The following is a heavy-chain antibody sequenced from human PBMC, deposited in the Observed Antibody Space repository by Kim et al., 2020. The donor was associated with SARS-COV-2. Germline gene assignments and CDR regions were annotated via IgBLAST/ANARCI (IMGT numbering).Heavy chain of an antibody. CDR1: GGSFSGYY. CDR3: ARGRPYYYDSSGYYREPFDY. Sequence: SETLSLTCAVYGGSFSGYYWSWIRQPPGKGLEWIGEINHSGSTNYNPSLKSRVTISVDTSKNQFSLKLSSVTAADTAVYYCARGRPYYYDSSGYYREPFDYWGQGTLVTVSS. D-gene: IGHD3-22*01. J-gene: IGHJ4*02. CDR2: INHSGST. V-gene: IGHV4-34*01.